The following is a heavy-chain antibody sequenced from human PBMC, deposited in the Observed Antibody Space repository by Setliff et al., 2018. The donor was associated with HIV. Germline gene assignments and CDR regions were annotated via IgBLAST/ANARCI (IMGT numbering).Heavy chain of an antibody. CDR3: VRGPQFRPH. Sequence: PSGTLSLSCAASGFTFSYRWMTWVRQAPGKGLEWVANIKGDGSEKYYADSVQGRFTISRDNAKNTVYLQMNSLRAEDTAVYYCVRGPQFRPHWGQGTLVTVSS. J-gene: IGHJ4*02. CDR2: IKGDGSEK. V-gene: IGHV3-7*04. CDR1: GFTFSYRW.